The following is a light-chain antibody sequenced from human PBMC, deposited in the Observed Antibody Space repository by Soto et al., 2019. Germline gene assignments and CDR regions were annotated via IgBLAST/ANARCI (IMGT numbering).Light chain of an antibody. J-gene: IGLJ2*01. Sequence: QSVLTQSPSASASLGASVKLTCTLSSGHSSYAIAWHQQQPEKGPRYLMKLNSDGSHRKGDGIPDRFSGSSSGAERYLTISSLQSEDEADYYCQTWDTGIVFGGGTKL. CDR3: QTWDTGIV. V-gene: IGLV4-69*01. CDR1: SGHSSYA. CDR2: LNSDGSH.